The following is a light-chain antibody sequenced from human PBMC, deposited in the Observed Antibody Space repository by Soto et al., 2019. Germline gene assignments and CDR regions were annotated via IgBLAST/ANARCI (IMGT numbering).Light chain of an antibody. V-gene: IGKV2-30*01. CDR2: KVS. CDR3: MQGTHWPPT. Sequence: VVMSQSPLSLSVTLGQPAPSSYTSDQSLVNGDGKTFLSLFHKRTGQSPRRLINKVSNRDTGVPDRFGGSESGTYFTLKISKMEAEYVGIYSCMQGTHWPPTFGPGTKVDIK. CDR1: QSLVNGDGKTF. J-gene: IGKJ3*01.